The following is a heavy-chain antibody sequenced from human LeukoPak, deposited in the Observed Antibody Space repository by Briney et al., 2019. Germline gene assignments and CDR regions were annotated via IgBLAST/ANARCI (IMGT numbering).Heavy chain of an antibody. CDR3: ARDDYSSSSYFDY. V-gene: IGHV1-69*05. D-gene: IGHD6-6*01. CDR1: GYTFTSYG. Sequence: SVKVSCKASGYTFTSYGISWVRQAPGQGLEWMGRIIPIFGTANYAQKFQGRATITTDESTSTAYMELSSLRSEDTAVYYCARDDYSSSSYFDYWGQGTLVTVSS. CDR2: IIPIFGTA. J-gene: IGHJ4*02.